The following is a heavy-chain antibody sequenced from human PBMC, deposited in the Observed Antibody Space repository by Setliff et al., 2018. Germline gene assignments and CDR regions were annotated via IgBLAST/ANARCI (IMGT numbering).Heavy chain of an antibody. CDR1: GFVVSNNE. Sequence: LRLSCAASGFVVSNNELSWVRQAPEKGLEWVSSIHVSGGSTYYADSVKGRFTISRDNSRNTLYLQMNSLRAEETASYYCARDPNGDYVGVFDPWGQGILVTVSS. J-gene: IGHJ5*02. V-gene: IGHV3-23*01. D-gene: IGHD4-17*01. CDR3: ARDPNGDYVGVFDP. CDR2: IHVSGGST.